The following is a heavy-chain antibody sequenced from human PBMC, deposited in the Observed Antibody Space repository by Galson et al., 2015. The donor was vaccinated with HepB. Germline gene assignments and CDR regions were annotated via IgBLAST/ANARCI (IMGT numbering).Heavy chain of an antibody. CDR1: GFTFSDYY. V-gene: IGHV3-11*03. J-gene: IGHJ6*02. Sequence: SLRLSCAASGFTFSDYYMSWIRQAPGKGLEWVSYISSSSSYTDYADSVKGRFTISRDNAKNSLYLQMNSLRAEDTAVYYCARNGGGGKYYYYYGMDVWGQGTTVTVSS. CDR3: ARNGGGGKYYYYYGMDV. CDR2: ISSSSSYT. D-gene: IGHD4-23*01.